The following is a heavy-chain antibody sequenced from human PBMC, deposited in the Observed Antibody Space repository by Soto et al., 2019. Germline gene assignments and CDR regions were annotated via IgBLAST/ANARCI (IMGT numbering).Heavy chain of an antibody. CDR1: GFTFSDHY. J-gene: IGHJ4*01. CDR3: TRVRLGSRRSSDY. CDR2: IKNKANSYTT. D-gene: IGHD6-13*01. Sequence: EVQLVESGGGLVQPEGSLRLSCAASGFTFSDHYMDWVRQDPGKGLEWVGRIKNKANSYTTEYAAPVKGRFIISRDDSKNSVFLQMNRLQTDDPAVYYCTRVRLGSRRSSDYWGHGILVTVSS. V-gene: IGHV3-72*01.